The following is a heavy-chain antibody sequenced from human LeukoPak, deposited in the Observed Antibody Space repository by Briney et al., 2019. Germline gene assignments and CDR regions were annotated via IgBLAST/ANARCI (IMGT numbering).Heavy chain of an antibody. D-gene: IGHD3-3*01. J-gene: IGHJ4*02. CDR3: ARGRITIFGVVIARLYYFDY. Sequence: SETLSLTCVVYGGSFSGYYWSWIRQPPGKGLEWIGEINHSGSTNYNPSLKSRVTISVDTSKNQFSLKLSSVTAADTAVYYCARGRITIFGVVIARLYYFDYWGQGTLVTVSS. CDR2: INHSGST. V-gene: IGHV4-34*01. CDR1: GGSFSGYY.